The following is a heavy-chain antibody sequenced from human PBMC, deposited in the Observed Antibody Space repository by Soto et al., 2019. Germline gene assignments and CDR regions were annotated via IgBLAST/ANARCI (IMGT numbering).Heavy chain of an antibody. D-gene: IGHD3-22*01. CDR1: GGTFSKYA. V-gene: IGHV1-69*01. Sequence: QVQLVQSGAGMQKPGASVRVSCKASGGTFSKYAFSWVRQAPGHGLEWLGGTIPMFGTPNYAQKFQGRVAISADESTATVYMELSSLRSEDTAVYFCARPLRDRNYYYGMAVWGQGTTVTVSS. CDR3: ARPLRDRNYYYGMAV. CDR2: TIPMFGTP. J-gene: IGHJ6*02.